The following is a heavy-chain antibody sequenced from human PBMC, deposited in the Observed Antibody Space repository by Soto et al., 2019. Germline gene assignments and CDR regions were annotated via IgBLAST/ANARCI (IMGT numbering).Heavy chain of an antibody. CDR3: ARAAVAGLNWFDP. Sequence: VQLVESGGGLVKPGGSLRLSCAASGFTFSDYYMSWIRQAPGKGLEWVSRINSDGSSTSYADSVKGRFTISRDNAKNTLYLQMNSLRAEDTAVYYCARAAVAGLNWFDPWGQGTLVTVSS. D-gene: IGHD6-19*01. V-gene: IGHV3-74*02. J-gene: IGHJ5*02. CDR1: GFTFSDYY. CDR2: INSDGSST.